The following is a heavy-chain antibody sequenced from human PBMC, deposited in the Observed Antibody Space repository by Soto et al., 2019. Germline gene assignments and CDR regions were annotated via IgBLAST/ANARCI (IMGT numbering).Heavy chain of an antibody. J-gene: IGHJ4*02. CDR1: GYTFTSYA. D-gene: IGHD3-10*01. Sequence: GASVNVSCKTSGYTFTSYALTWVRQAPGQGLEWMGWISAYNGNTASAQKFQGRLTMTTDTSTTTAYMELMSLRSDDTAVYYCARDRGSLESRELDYWGQGTLVTVSS. V-gene: IGHV1-18*01. CDR3: ARDRGSLESRELDY. CDR2: ISAYNGNT.